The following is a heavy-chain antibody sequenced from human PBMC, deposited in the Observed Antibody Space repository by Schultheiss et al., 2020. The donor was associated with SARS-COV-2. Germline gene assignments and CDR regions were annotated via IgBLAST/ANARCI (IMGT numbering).Heavy chain of an antibody. D-gene: IGHD3-3*01. J-gene: IGHJ5*02. CDR1: GGSISSGDYY. V-gene: IGHV4-30-4*02. CDR2: IYYSGST. Sequence: SETLSLTCTVSGGSISSGDYYWSWIRQPPGKGLEWIGYIYYSGSTYYNPSLKSRVTISVDTSKNQFSLKLSSVTAADTAVYYCARAKYDFWSNYNWFDPWGQGTLVTVSS. CDR3: ARAKYDFWSNYNWFDP.